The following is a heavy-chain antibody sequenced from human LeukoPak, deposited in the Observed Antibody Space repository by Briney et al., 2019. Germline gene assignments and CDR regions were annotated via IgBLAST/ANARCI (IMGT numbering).Heavy chain of an antibody. D-gene: IGHD3-22*01. Sequence: ASVKVSCKASGYTFTSYGISWVRQAPGQGLEWMGWISAYNGNTNYAQKLQGRVTMTTDTSTSTAYMELRSLRSDDTAVYYCARDAPDYYDSSGYRSIFDYWGQGTLVTVSS. CDR2: ISAYNGNT. J-gene: IGHJ4*02. CDR1: GYTFTSYG. V-gene: IGHV1-18*01. CDR3: ARDAPDYYDSSGYRSIFDY.